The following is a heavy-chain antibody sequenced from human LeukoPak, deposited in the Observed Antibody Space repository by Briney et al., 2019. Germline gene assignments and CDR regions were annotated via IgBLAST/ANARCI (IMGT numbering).Heavy chain of an antibody. Sequence: GASVKVSCKVSGYTLTELSMHWVRQAPGKGLEWMGGFDPEDGETIYAQKFQGRVTMTEDTSTDTAYTELSSLRSEDTAVYYCATVNRYYYGSGSYPYWGQGTLVTVSS. CDR1: GYTLTELS. D-gene: IGHD3-10*01. V-gene: IGHV1-24*01. CDR3: ATVNRYYYGSGSYPY. CDR2: FDPEDGET. J-gene: IGHJ4*02.